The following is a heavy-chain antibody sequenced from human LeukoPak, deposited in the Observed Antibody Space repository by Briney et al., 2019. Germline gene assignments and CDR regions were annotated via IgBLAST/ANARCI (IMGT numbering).Heavy chain of an antibody. Sequence: GGSLRLSCVVSGFTFSSYWMSWVRQAPGRGLEWVAFIRYDGSDKYYADSVKGRFTISRDNSKNTLYLQMNSLRAEDTAVYYCAKGVRSVWGSYRTQYYFDYWGQGTLVTVSS. CDR2: IRYDGSDK. V-gene: IGHV3-30*02. CDR3: AKGVRSVWGSYRTQYYFDY. CDR1: GFTFSSYW. J-gene: IGHJ4*02. D-gene: IGHD3-16*02.